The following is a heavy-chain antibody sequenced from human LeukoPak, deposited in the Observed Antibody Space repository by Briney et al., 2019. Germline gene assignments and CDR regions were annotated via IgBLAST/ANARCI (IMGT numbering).Heavy chain of an antibody. Sequence: SETLSLTCTVSGGSISIYYWSWIRQPPGKGLEWIGYIYNSGSTYYNPSLKSRVTISVDTSKNQFSLRLSSVTAADTAVYYCASDESGYSYGDSHFDYWGQGTLVTVSS. J-gene: IGHJ4*02. CDR2: IYNSGST. CDR1: GGSISIYY. D-gene: IGHD5-18*01. V-gene: IGHV4-59*08. CDR3: ASDESGYSYGDSHFDY.